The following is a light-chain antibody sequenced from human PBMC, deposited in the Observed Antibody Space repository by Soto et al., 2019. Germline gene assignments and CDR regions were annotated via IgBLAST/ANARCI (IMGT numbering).Light chain of an antibody. Sequence: EFVLTQSPGTLSLSPGERATLSCRASQSVNINYLAWYQQKTGQAPRLLIYGESIRATGIPDRLSGSGSGTDLNLTISRLEPEDFALYFCQQYDTSSWTXGQGTKVDIK. CDR3: QQYDTSSWT. V-gene: IGKV3-20*01. CDR1: QSVNINY. J-gene: IGKJ1*01. CDR2: GES.